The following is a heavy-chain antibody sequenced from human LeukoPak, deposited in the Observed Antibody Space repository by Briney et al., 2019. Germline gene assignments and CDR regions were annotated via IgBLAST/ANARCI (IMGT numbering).Heavy chain of an antibody. CDR3: ARRVAAGGTCMGY. V-gene: IGHV1-8*01. CDR1: GYSFTSYD. J-gene: IGHJ4*02. Sequence: ASVKDSCKASGYSFTSYDSNWVRQATGQGLEWMGWMNPNSGNTGSAQKFQGRVTMTRNTSISTAYMELSNLRSEGTAVYYCARRVAAGGTCMGYWGQGTLVTVSS. D-gene: IGHD6-13*01. CDR2: MNPNSGNT.